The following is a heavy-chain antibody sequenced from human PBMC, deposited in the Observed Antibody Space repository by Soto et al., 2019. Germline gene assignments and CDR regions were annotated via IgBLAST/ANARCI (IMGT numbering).Heavy chain of an antibody. CDR1: GFTFSHYS. D-gene: IGHD2-15*01. CDR2: ISSSSSTI. Sequence: EVQLVESGGGLVQPGGSLILSCAASGFTFSHYSMNWVRQAPGKGLEWVSYISSSSSTIYYADSVKGRFTISRDNAKNSLFLQMNCLRAADTAVYYCAKDIDVGGQGTLVTVSS. J-gene: IGHJ4*02. V-gene: IGHV3-48*01. CDR3: AKDIDV.